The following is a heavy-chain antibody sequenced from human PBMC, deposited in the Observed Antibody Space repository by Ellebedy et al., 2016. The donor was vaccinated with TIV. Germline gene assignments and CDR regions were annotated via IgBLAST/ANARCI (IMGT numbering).Heavy chain of an antibody. V-gene: IGHV3-30*02. Sequence: GGSLRLSXAASGFTFSNYDMHWVRQAPGKGLEWVSFISNDGSNKYYVDSVKGRFTISRDSSKNTLFLQMNSLRAEDTAMYYCAKGYSSSWAWGRGTLVTVSS. CDR3: AKGYSSSWA. J-gene: IGHJ5*02. D-gene: IGHD2-2*01. CDR2: ISNDGSNK. CDR1: GFTFSNYD.